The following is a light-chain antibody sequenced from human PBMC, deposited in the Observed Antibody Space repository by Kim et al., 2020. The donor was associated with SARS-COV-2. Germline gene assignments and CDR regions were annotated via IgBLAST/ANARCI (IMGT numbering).Light chain of an antibody. Sequence: ASVGDRATTTCRASQSISSYLNWYQQKPGKAPKLLIYAASSLQSGVPSRFSGSGSGTDFTLTISSLQPEDFATYYCQQSYSTPYTFGQGTKLEI. CDR3: QQSYSTPYT. CDR2: AAS. J-gene: IGKJ2*01. CDR1: QSISSY. V-gene: IGKV1-39*01.